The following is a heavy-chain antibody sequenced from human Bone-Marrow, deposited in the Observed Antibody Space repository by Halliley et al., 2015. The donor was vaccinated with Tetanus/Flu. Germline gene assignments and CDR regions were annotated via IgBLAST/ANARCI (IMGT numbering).Heavy chain of an antibody. D-gene: IGHD3-3*01. CDR2: IIPSFGTP. J-gene: IGHJ4*02. CDR3: AGGIGGGKVHFFDG. CDR1: GGSFSTYT. Sequence: QLVQSGAEVKKPGSSVKVSCKASGGSFSTYTFTWVRQAPGQGLEWMGGIIPSFGTPNYAQKFQGRVTITADESTSTAYMEVASLGFGDPAVFFLAGGIGGGKVHFFDGWGPGTLVPVSS. V-gene: IGHV1-69*01.